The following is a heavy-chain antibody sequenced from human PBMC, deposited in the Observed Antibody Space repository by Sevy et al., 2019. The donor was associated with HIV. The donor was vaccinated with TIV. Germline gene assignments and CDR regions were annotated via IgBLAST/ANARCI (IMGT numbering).Heavy chain of an antibody. CDR3: ARRGEFGYYDSSGYYQH. J-gene: IGHJ4*02. V-gene: IGHV4-39*01. CDR2: IYYSGST. D-gene: IGHD3-22*01. CDR1: GGSISSSSYY. Sequence: SETLSLTCTVSGGSISSSSYYWGWIRQPPGQGLEWIGSIYYSGSTYYNPSLKSRVTISVDTSKNQFSLKLSSVTAADTAVYYCARRGEFGYYDSSGYYQHWGQGTLVTVSS.